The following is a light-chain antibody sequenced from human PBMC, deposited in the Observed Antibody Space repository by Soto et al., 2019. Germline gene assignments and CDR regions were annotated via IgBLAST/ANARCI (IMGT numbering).Light chain of an antibody. J-gene: IGLJ1*01. CDR2: EVS. V-gene: IGLV2-23*02. CDR3: CSYGGRNTFV. Sequence: QSALAQPASVSGSPGQSITISCTGTSSDVGSYNLVSWYQQHPGKAPKLMIYEVSKRPSGVSNRFSGSKSCNTASLTISGLQAEDEADYSCCSYGGRNTFVFGSGTKLTVL. CDR1: SSDVGSYNL.